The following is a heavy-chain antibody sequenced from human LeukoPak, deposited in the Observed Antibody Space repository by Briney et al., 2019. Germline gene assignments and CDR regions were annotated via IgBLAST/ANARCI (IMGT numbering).Heavy chain of an antibody. J-gene: IGHJ4*02. Sequence: GGSLRLSCAASGFTFSKYAMRWVRQAPGKGLEWVSVISGGGSNTQYADSVKGRFTISRDNSKNTLSLQMNSLRAEDTAVYYCARDRYYYDSSGYSYYFDYWGQGILVTVSS. D-gene: IGHD3-22*01. CDR3: ARDRYYYDSSGYSYYFDY. V-gene: IGHV3-23*01. CDR2: ISGGGSNT. CDR1: GFTFSKYA.